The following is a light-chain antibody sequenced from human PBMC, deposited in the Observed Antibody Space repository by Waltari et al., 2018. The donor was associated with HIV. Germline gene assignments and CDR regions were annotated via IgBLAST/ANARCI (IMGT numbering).Light chain of an antibody. J-gene: IGKJ1*01. CDR1: RSVDANY. Sequence: EIVLPQSPGTLSLSPGERATLSCRARRSVDANYLAWYQQKPGQAPRLLIYGVSSRATGIPDRFSGSGSGTDFTLTISRLEPEDFALYYCQQYASSPRTFGQGTKVEIK. V-gene: IGKV3-20*01. CDR2: GVS. CDR3: QQYASSPRT.